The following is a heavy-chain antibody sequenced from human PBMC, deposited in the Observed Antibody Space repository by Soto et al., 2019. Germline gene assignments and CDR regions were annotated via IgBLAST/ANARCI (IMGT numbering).Heavy chain of an antibody. J-gene: IGHJ4*02. CDR1: GDSISSGDYY. V-gene: IGHV4-61*08. Sequence: PSETLSLTCTVSGDSISSGDYYWSWVRQPPGKGLEWIGNIHYNGNTKYNPSLKSRVTMSVDTSKNQFSLKLISVTAADTAKYFCAREGNLGRWLQPLDFWGQGTLVTVSS. D-gene: IGHD5-12*01. CDR2: IHYNGNT. CDR3: AREGNLGRWLQPLDF.